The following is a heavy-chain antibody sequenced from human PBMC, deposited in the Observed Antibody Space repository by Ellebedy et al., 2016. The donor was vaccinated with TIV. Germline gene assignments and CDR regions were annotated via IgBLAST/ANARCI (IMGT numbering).Heavy chain of an antibody. V-gene: IGHV1-69*13. J-gene: IGHJ2*01. CDR3: ARGLSTYSRGQIVVVDNWYFDL. CDR1: GGTFSSYA. Sequence: SVKVSXXASGGTFSSYAISWVRQAPGQGLEWMGGIIPIFGTANYAQKFQGRVTITADESTSTAYMELSSLRSEDTAVYYCARGLSTYSRGQIVVVDNWYFDLWGRGTLVTVSS. D-gene: IGHD3-22*01. CDR2: IIPIFGTA.